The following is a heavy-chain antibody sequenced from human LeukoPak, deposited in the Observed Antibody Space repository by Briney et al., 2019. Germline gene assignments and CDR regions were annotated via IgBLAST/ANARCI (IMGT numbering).Heavy chain of an antibody. J-gene: IGHJ6*03. D-gene: IGHD1-26*01. Sequence: GGFMSLSCGASGFTITSYNINWVRQAPEKRLEWVSSIPSSSSYIYYADSVKGRFTISRDNAKNSLYLQMDSLRVEDTAVYYCARDPYSGNYGAYYYYYMDVWGKGTTVTISS. CDR3: ARDPYSGNYGAYYYYYMDV. V-gene: IGHV3-21*06. CDR1: GFTITSYN. CDR2: IPSSSSYI.